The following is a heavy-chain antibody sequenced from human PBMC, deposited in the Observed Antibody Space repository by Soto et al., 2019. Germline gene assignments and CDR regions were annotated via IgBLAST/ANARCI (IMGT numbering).Heavy chain of an antibody. CDR1: VGSISIYY. CDR2: IYYSGST. CDR3: ARAPRFLAGGGMDV. J-gene: IGHJ6*01. V-gene: IGHV4-59*01. Sequence: SETLSLTCTVSVGSISIYYWSWIRQPPGKGLEWIGYIYYSGSTNYNPSLKSRVTISVDTSKNQFSLKLSSVTAADTAVYYCARAPRFLAGGGMDVWGQGTTVTVSS. D-gene: IGHD3-3*01.